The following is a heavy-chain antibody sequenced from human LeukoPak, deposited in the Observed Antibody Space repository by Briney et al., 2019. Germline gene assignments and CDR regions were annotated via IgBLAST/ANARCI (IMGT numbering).Heavy chain of an antibody. CDR3: AKDIYSSSWYYFDY. J-gene: IGHJ4*02. V-gene: IGHV3-9*01. CDR1: GFTFDDYA. CDR2: ISWNSGSI. D-gene: IGHD6-13*01. Sequence: GGSLRLSCAASGFTFDDYAMHWVRQAPGKGLEWVSGISWNSGSIGYADSVKGRFTISRDNAKNSLYLQMNSLRAEDTALYYCAKDIYSSSWYYFDYWGQGTLVTVSS.